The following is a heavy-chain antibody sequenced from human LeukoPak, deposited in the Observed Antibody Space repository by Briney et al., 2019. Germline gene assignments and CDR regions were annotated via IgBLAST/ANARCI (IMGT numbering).Heavy chain of an antibody. V-gene: IGHV3-21*01. J-gene: IGHJ4*02. CDR2: ISSRSSYI. CDR3: ARDRGYLDY. D-gene: IGHD3-10*01. Sequence: PGGSLRLSCAASGFTFSSYSMNWVRQAPGKGLEWVSSISSRSSYIYYADSVKGRFTISRDNAKNSLYLQMNSLRAEDTTVYYCARDRGYLDYWGQGTLVTVSS. CDR1: GFTFSSYS.